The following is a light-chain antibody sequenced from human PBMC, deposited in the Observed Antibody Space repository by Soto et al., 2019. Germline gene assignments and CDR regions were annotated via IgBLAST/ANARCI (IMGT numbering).Light chain of an antibody. Sequence: QSALTQPASVSASPGQSITIPCTGTSSDVGSYNLVSWFQQHPGKVPKLLIYDGTKRPSGLSDRFSGSKSGNTASLTISGLQAEDEADYYCYSYAGEPVYVFGTGTKLTVL. V-gene: IGLV2-23*01. J-gene: IGLJ1*01. CDR1: SSDVGSYNL. CDR2: DGT. CDR3: YSYAGEPVYV.